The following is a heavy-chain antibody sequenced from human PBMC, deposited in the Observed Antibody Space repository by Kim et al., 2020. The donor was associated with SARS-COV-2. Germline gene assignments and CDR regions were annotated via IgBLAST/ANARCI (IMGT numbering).Heavy chain of an antibody. J-gene: IGHJ5*02. CDR3: ARESVAPRDGYKIPFDP. D-gene: IGHD5-12*01. CDR1: GYTFTSYA. V-gene: IGHV1-3*01. Sequence: ASVKVSCKASGYTFTSYAMHWVRQAPGQRLEWMGWINAGNGNTKYSQKFQGRVTITRDTSASTAYMELSSLRSEDTAVYYCARESVAPRDGYKIPFDPWGQGTLVTVSS. CDR2: INAGNGNT.